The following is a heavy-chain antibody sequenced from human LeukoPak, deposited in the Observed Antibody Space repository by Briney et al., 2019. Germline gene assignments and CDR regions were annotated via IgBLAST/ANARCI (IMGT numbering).Heavy chain of an antibody. CDR2: ISPDGSRT. D-gene: IGHD3-3*01. CDR1: GFAFSDYG. J-gene: IGHJ4*02. CDR3: ARSPVGNLEWLLTYYFDY. Sequence: GGSLRLSCVASGFAFSDYGMDWVRQAPGKGLEWVAVISPDGSRTYYADSVKGRFTISRDNAKNSLYLQMNSLRAEDTAVYYCARSPVGNLEWLLTYYFDYWGQGTLVTVSS. V-gene: IGHV3-30*03.